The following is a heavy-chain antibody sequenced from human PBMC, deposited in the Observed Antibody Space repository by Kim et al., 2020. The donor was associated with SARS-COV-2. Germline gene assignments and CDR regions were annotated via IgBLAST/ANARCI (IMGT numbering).Heavy chain of an antibody. CDR2: ISYDGSNK. CDR3: ARDPTSYYGSGGGTDYYYYYGMDV. Sequence: GGSLRLSCAASGFTFSSYAMHWVRQAPGKGLEWVAVISYDGSNKYYADSVKGRFTISRDNSKNTLYLQMNSLRAEDTAVYYCARDPTSYYGSGGGTDYYYYYGMDVWGQGTTVTVSS. V-gene: IGHV3-30-3*01. J-gene: IGHJ6*02. D-gene: IGHD3-10*01. CDR1: GFTFSSYA.